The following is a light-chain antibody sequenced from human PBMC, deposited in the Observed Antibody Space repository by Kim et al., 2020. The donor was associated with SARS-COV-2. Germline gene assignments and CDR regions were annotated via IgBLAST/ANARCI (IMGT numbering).Light chain of an antibody. Sequence: APVKMPRIPCERNHIGSKTVPWNQQKRGLAPVLVIYHDSDRPSVSPERFSGSNSGKTATLTISRVEDGDEANYYCQVWDSSSDHRVFGGGSKMT. CDR1: HIGSKT. CDR2: HDS. V-gene: IGLV3-21*04. J-gene: IGLJ3*02. CDR3: QVWDSSSDHRV.